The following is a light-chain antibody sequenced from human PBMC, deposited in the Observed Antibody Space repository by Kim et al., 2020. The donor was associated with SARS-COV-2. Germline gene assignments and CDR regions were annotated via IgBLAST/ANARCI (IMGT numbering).Light chain of an antibody. V-gene: IGKV1-5*03. CDR3: QQYYTWT. CDR2: KSS. J-gene: IGKJ1*01. Sequence: LSAAVGATVTRTCRASQSNERWVAQYQQKPGRVPKLLVSKSSSLEPWVPSKFSGSGFGTEFTITIAGLESDDSASYYCQQYYTWTFGQGTKVDIK. CDR1: QSNERW.